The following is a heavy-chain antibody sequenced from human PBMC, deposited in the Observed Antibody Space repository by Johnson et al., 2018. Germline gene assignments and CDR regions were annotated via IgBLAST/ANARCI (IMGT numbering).Heavy chain of an antibody. Sequence: EVQLVESGGGLVQPGRSLRVSCAGSGFTFNNYAMTWVRQAPGKGLEWVSGISGSGAGTNYADSVKGRFPISRDNSKNTLYLQMNSLRAEDTAVYYCAKNLQFDYWSAGGYWGQGTLVTVSS. CDR3: AKNLQFDYWSAGGY. CDR1: GFTFNNYA. V-gene: IGHV3-23*04. J-gene: IGHJ4*02. CDR2: ISGSGAGT. D-gene: IGHD3-3*01.